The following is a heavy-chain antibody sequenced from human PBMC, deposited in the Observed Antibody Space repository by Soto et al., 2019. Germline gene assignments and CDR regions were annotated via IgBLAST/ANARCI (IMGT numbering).Heavy chain of an antibody. Sequence: ASVKVSCKASGYTFTSYYMHWVRQAPGQGLEWMGIINPSGGSTSYAQKFQGRVTMTRDTFTSTVYMELSSLRSEDTAVYYCARPRVPSRYYYDSSGYYLDAFDIWGQGTMVTVSS. CDR1: GYTFTSYY. D-gene: IGHD3-22*01. V-gene: IGHV1-46*01. J-gene: IGHJ3*02. CDR2: INPSGGST. CDR3: ARPRVPSRYYYDSSGYYLDAFDI.